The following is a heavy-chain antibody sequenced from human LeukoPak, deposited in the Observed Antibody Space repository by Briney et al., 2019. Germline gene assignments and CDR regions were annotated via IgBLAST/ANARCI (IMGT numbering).Heavy chain of an antibody. CDR3: AKDRPNGMDV. V-gene: IGHV3-23*01. CDR1: GFTFINYA. CDR2: INGLGDGI. J-gene: IGHJ6*02. Sequence: GGSLRLSCAASGFTFINYAMSWVRQSPVKGLEWVSGINGLGDGIYYADSVKGRFTISRDNSKNTLYLQMSSLRAEDTAVYYCAKDRPNGMDVWGQGTTVTVSS. D-gene: IGHD6-6*01.